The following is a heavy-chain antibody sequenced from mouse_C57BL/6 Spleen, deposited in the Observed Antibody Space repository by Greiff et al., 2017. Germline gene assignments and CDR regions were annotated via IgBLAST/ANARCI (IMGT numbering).Heavy chain of an antibody. V-gene: IGHV1-64*01. CDR2: IHPNSGST. CDR3: AVYYGYDGGYFDV. D-gene: IGHD2-2*01. J-gene: IGHJ1*03. Sequence: QVQLQQPGAELVKPGASVKLSCKASGYTFTSYWMHWVKQRPGQGLEWIGMIHPNSGSTNYNEKFKSKATLTVDKSSSTAYMQLSSLTSEDSAVYYCAVYYGYDGGYFDVWGTGTTVTVSS. CDR1: GYTFTSYW.